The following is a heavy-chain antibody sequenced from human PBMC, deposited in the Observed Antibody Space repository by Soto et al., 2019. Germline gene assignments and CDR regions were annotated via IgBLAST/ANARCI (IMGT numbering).Heavy chain of an antibody. J-gene: IGHJ6*02. CDR2: IMPVFGTA. CDR1: GGSFRNYG. CDR3: ARARDYDLLTAREYALDV. D-gene: IGHD3-9*01. V-gene: IGHV1-69*13. Sequence: SVKVSCKVSGGSFRNYGITWVRQSPGQGLEWMGGIMPVFGTAVYAQKFQGRVTISADELTTTASLELRSLSSDDTAVYFCARARDYDLLTAREYALDVWGQGTTVTVSS.